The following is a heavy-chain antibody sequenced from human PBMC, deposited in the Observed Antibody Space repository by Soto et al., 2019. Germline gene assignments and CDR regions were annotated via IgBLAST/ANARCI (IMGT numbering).Heavy chain of an antibody. J-gene: IGHJ5*02. V-gene: IGHV4-30-4*01. CDR1: GGSISNGDYY. Sequence: PSETLSLTCTVSGGSISNGDYYWSWIRQPPGKGLEWIGYIYYSGSTYYNPSLKSRVTISVDTSKNQFSLKLSSVTAADTAVYYCARVSWLEQQLVTWFDPWGQGTLVTVSS. D-gene: IGHD6-13*01. CDR2: IYYSGST. CDR3: ARVSWLEQQLVTWFDP.